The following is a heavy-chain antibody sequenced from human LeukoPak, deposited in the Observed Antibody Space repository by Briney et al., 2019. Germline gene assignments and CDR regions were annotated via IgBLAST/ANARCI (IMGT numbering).Heavy chain of an antibody. CDR3: ARERYSPGADY. CDR1: GFTSSSYS. V-gene: IGHV3-21*01. J-gene: IGHJ4*02. Sequence: GGSLILSFAPSGFTSSSYSINWVPQAPGKGREGVSSISSSSSYIYYADSVKGRFTISRDNAKNSLYLQMNSLRAEDTAVYYCARERYSPGADYWGQGTLVTVSS. D-gene: IGHD1-1*01. CDR2: ISSSSSYI.